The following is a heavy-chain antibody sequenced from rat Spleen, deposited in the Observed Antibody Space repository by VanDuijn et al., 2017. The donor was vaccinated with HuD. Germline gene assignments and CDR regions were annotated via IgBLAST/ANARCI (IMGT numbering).Heavy chain of an antibody. V-gene: IGHV2-43*01. CDR2: IWTGGST. J-gene: IGHJ3*01. CDR3: AISRSRNYDVLFDS. Sequence: QEQLKESGPGLVQPSQTLSLTCTVSGFSLTSHHVSWVRRPPGKGLEWMGVIWTGGSTASDSRLKSRLSMTRDTSTSQVFLKMNSVQTEDTATYYCAISRSRNYDVLFDSWGQGTLVTVSS. D-gene: IGHD1-12*01. CDR1: GFSLTSHH.